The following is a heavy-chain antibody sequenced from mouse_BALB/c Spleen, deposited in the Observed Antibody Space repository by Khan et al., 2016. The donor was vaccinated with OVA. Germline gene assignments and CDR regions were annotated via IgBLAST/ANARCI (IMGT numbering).Heavy chain of an antibody. Sequence: VQLQESGAELARPGASVKLSCKSSGYTFTSYWMQWIKQRPGQGLEWIGTIYPGDGDTRYTQKFKDKATLTADTSSNTAYMQLSNLASEDSAVYYCASYRYDYFDYWGQGTTLTVSS. D-gene: IGHD2-14*01. CDR1: GYTFTSYW. CDR3: ASYRYDYFDY. V-gene: IGHV1-87*01. J-gene: IGHJ2*01. CDR2: IYPGDGDT.